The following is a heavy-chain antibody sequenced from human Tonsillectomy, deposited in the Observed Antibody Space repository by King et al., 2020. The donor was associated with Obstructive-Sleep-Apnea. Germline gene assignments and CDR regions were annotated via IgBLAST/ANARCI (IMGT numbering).Heavy chain of an antibody. D-gene: IGHD3-10*01. CDR2: INHSGST. J-gene: IGHJ4*02. CDR1: GGSFSGYY. Sequence: VQLQQWGAGLLKPSEPLSLTCAVYGGSFSGYYWSWIRQPPGKGLEWIGEINHSGSTNYNPSLKSRVTISVDTSKNQFSLKLSSVTAADTAVYYCARVWLTYYYGSGSYPNYFDYWGQGTLVTVSS. V-gene: IGHV4-34*01. CDR3: ARVWLTYYYGSGSYPNYFDY.